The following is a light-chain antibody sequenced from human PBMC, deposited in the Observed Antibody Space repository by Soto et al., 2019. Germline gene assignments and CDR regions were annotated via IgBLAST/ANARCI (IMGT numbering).Light chain of an antibody. CDR2: DAS. V-gene: IGKV1-5*01. CDR3: QQYNSYWT. Sequence: DIQMTQSPSTLSASVGDRVTITCRASQSISSWLAWYQQKPGKAPKLLIYDASSLESGVPLRFSGSGSGTEFTLTISSLQPDDFATYYCQQYNSYWTFAQGTKVDIK. J-gene: IGKJ1*01. CDR1: QSISSW.